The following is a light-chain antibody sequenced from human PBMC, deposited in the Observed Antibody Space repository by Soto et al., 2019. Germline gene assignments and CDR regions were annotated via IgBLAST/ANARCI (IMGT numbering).Light chain of an antibody. CDR3: QQYNNWPPYT. V-gene: IGKV3-15*01. Sequence: EIVMTQSPATLSVSPGERATLSCRASQSVSSNLAWYQQKPGQATRLLIYGASTRATGIPARFSGSGSGTELTLTISSLQSEDFAVYYCQQYNNWPPYTFGQGTKLEIK. J-gene: IGKJ2*01. CDR2: GAS. CDR1: QSVSSN.